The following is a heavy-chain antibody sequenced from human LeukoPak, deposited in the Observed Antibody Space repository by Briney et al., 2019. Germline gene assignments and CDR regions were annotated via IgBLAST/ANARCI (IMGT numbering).Heavy chain of an antibody. D-gene: IGHD2-2*01. Sequence: GGSLRLSCAASGFTFSSYSMNWVRQAPGKGLEWVSSISSSSSYIYYADSVKGRLTISRDNAKNSLYLQMNSLRAEDTAVYYCASWGIVVVPAALPTDAFDYWGQGTLVTVSS. CDR1: GFTFSSYS. CDR3: ASWGIVVVPAALPTDAFDY. J-gene: IGHJ4*02. CDR2: ISSSSSYI. V-gene: IGHV3-21*01.